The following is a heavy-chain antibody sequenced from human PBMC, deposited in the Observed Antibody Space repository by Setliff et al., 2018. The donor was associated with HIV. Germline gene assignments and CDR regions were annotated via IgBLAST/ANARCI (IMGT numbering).Heavy chain of an antibody. Sequence: GGSLRLSCAASGFSFASHSMNWVRQAPGKGPEWVSSITTGSSFKYHADSLKGRFTISRDDAENSLYLQMTSLRADDTAVYYCARDGPTGWDAFDVWGQGTMVTVSS. V-gene: IGHV3-21*04. J-gene: IGHJ3*01. CDR1: GFSFASHS. CDR2: ITTGSSFK. D-gene: IGHD3-9*01. CDR3: ARDGPTGWDAFDV.